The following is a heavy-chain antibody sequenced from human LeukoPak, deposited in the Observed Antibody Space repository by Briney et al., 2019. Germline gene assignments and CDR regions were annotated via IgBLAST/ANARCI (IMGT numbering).Heavy chain of an antibody. CDR2: ISSSSSYI. J-gene: IGHJ4*02. V-gene: IGHV3-21*01. CDR1: GFTFSSYS. Sequence: PGGSLRPSCAASGFTFSSYSMNWVRQAPGKGLEWVSSISSSSSYIYYADSVKGRFTISRDNAKNSLYLQMNSLRAEDTAVYYCASGYYDSSGQTAGYWGQGTLVTVSS. CDR3: ASGYYDSSGQTAGY. D-gene: IGHD3-22*01.